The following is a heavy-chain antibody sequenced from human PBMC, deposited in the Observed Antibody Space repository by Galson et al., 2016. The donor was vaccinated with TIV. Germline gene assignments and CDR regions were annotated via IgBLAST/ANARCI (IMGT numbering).Heavy chain of an antibody. J-gene: IGHJ4*02. Sequence: CAISGDSVSSTSDAWNWIRQSPSRGLEWLGRTFYRSTCYNDYAPSVKSRITINTDTSKNQFSLQLNSVTPEDTAVYYCARATPSVFGIIMTLDSWGQGTLVTVSS. V-gene: IGHV6-1*01. D-gene: IGHD3-16*01. CDR2: TFYRSTCYN. CDR1: GDSVSSTSDA. CDR3: ARATPSVFGIIMTLDS.